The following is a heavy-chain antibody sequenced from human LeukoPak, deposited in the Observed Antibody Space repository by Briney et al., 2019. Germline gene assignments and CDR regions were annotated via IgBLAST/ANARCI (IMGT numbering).Heavy chain of an antibody. Sequence: SETLSLTCTVSGGSISSYYWSWLRQPPGKGLEWIGYIYYSGSTNYNPSLNSRVTISVDTSKNQFSLKLSSVTVADTAVYYCARLRGSSWTTNYFDYWGQGTLVTVSS. CDR1: GGSISSYY. CDR3: ARLRGSSWTTNYFDY. J-gene: IGHJ4*02. CDR2: IYYSGST. D-gene: IGHD6-13*01. V-gene: IGHV4-59*01.